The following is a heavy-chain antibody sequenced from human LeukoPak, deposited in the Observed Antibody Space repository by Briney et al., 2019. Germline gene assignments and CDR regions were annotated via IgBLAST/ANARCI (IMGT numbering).Heavy chain of an antibody. D-gene: IGHD6-13*01. CDR2: ISSSSSYI. J-gene: IGHJ4*02. CDR1: GFTFSSYS. V-gene: IGHV3-21*01. CDR3: ARRFAAAGKNAPFDY. Sequence: GGSLRLSCAASGFTFSSYSMDWVRQAPGKGLEWVSSISSSSSYIYYADSVKGRFTISRDNAKNSLYLQMNSLRAEDTAVYYCARRFAAAGKNAPFDYWGQGTLVTVSS.